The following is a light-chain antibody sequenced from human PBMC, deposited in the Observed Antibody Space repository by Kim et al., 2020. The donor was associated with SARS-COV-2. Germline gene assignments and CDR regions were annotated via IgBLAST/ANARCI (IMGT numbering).Light chain of an antibody. V-gene: IGKV1-39*01. CDR3: QQSYSTPQT. J-gene: IGKJ1*01. CDR2: AAS. CDR1: QSISSY. Sequence: DIHMTQSPSSLSASVGDRVTITCRASQSISSYLNWYQQKPGKAPKLLIYAASSLQSGVPSRFSGSGSGTDFTLTISSLQPEDFATYYGQQSYSTPQTFGQGTKVDIK.